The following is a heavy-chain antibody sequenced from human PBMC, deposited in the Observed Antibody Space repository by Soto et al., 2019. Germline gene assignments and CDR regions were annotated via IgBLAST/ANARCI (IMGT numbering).Heavy chain of an antibody. V-gene: IGHV1-18*01. Sequence: ASVKVSFKASGYTFTSYGISWVRQAPGQGLEWMGWISAYNGNTNYAQKLQGRVTMTTDTSTSTAYMELRSLRSDDTAVYYCARDRRVWDYYYYGMDFWAQGTTVTVSS. D-gene: IGHD3-16*01. CDR2: ISAYNGNT. CDR1: GYTFTSYG. CDR3: ARDRRVWDYYYYGMDF. J-gene: IGHJ6*02.